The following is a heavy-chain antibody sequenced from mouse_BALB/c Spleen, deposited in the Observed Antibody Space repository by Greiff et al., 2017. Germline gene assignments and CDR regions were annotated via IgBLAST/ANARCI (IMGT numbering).Heavy chain of an antibody. CDR3: ARGSSVGYAMDY. D-gene: IGHD1-3*01. Sequence: EVQLQQSGPGLVKPSQSLSLTCSVTGYSITSGYYWNWIRQFPGNKLEWMGYISYDGSNNYNPSLKNRISITRDTSKNQFFLKLNSVTTEDTATYYCARGSSVGYAMDYWGQGTSVTVSS. CDR1: GYSITSGYY. CDR2: ISYDGSN. J-gene: IGHJ4*01. V-gene: IGHV3-6*02.